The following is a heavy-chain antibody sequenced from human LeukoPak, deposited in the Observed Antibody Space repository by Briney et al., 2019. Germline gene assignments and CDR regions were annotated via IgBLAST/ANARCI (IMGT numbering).Heavy chain of an antibody. CDR1: GFTFSDFA. J-gene: IGHJ5*02. D-gene: IGHD6-13*01. V-gene: IGHV3-49*04. Sequence: GGSLRLSCAASGFTFSDFAMSWVRQAPGKGLEWVGFIRSKAYGGTTEYAASVKGRFTISRDDSKSIAYLQMNSLKTEDTAVYYCTRAVGPYSSSWLNWFDPWGQGTLVTVSS. CDR3: TRAVGPYSSSWLNWFDP. CDR2: IRSKAYGGTT.